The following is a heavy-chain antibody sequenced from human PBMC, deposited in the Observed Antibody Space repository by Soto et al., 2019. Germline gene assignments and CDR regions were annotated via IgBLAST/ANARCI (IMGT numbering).Heavy chain of an antibody. D-gene: IGHD5-18*01. J-gene: IGHJ4*02. CDR1: GGTFSSYT. CDR3: ARGRGYSYGLFDY. Sequence: QVQLVQSGAEVKKPGSSVKVSCKASGGTFSSYTISWVRQAPGQGLEWMGRIIPILGIANYAQKFQGRVTITADKSTSTAYMELSSLRSEDTAVYYCARGRGYSYGLFDYCGQGTLVTVSS. V-gene: IGHV1-69*02. CDR2: IIPILGIA.